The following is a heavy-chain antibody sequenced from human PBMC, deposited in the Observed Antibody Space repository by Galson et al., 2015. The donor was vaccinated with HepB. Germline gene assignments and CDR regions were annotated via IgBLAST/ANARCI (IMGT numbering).Heavy chain of an antibody. J-gene: IGHJ4*02. D-gene: IGHD2-15*01. CDR3: ARDAYPLLYYFDY. Sequence: SLRLSCAASGFTFSSYAMHWVRQAPGKGLEWVAVISYDGSNKYYADSVKGRFTISRDNSKNTLYLQMNSLRAEDTAVYYCARDAYPLLYYFDYWGQGTLVTVSS. V-gene: IGHV3-30-3*01. CDR2: ISYDGSNK. CDR1: GFTFSSYA.